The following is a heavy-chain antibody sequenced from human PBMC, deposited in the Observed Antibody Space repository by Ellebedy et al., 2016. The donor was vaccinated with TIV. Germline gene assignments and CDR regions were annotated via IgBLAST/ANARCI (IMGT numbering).Heavy chain of an antibody. D-gene: IGHD2-21*01. CDR3: ARDPGGGGDFGDNWFDP. Sequence: GGSLRLSCAASGFTVGSSCISWVRQAPGKGLEWVSVLYPDAKTNYTDSVNGRFIVSRDSSKNTLYLQMNSLTAEDTAVYYWARDPGGGGDFGDNWFDPWGQGTLVTVSS. CDR2: LYPDAKT. V-gene: IGHV3-66*01. CDR1: GFTVGSSC. J-gene: IGHJ5*02.